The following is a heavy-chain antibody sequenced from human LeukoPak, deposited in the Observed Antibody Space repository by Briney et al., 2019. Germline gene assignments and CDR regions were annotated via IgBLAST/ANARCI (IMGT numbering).Heavy chain of an antibody. CDR1: GFTFSSYS. Sequence: GGSLRLSCAASGFTFSSYSMNWVRQAPGKGLEWVSSISSSSSYIYYADSVKGRFTISRDNAKNSLYLQMNSLRAADTAVYYCARAVVYRSLSSYYYYMDVWGKGTTVTVSS. CDR3: ARAVVYRSLSSYYYYMDV. D-gene: IGHD4-23*01. CDR2: ISSSSSYI. J-gene: IGHJ6*03. V-gene: IGHV3-21*04.